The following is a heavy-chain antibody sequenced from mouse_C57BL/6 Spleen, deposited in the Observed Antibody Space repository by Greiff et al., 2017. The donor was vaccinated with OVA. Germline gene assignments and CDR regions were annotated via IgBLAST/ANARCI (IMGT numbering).Heavy chain of an antibody. Sequence: QVQLQQPGAELVMPGASVKLSCKASGYTFTSYWMHWVKQRPGRGLEWIGRIDPNSGGTKYNEKFKSKATLTVDKPSSTAYMQLSSLTSEDSAVYYCARHGNYRAWCAYWGQGTLVTVSA. V-gene: IGHV1-72*01. CDR3: ARHGNYRAWCAY. CDR2: IDPNSGGT. J-gene: IGHJ3*01. D-gene: IGHD2-1*01. CDR1: GYTFTSYW.